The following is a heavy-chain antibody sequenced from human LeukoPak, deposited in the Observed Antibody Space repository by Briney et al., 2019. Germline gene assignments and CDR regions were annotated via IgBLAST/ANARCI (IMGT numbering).Heavy chain of an antibody. CDR3: ARTHDYGDYPTTYFDY. CDR1: GGSISSYC. CDR2: IYYSGRT. D-gene: IGHD4-17*01. J-gene: IGHJ4*02. V-gene: IGHV4-59*01. Sequence: PSETLSLTCTVSGGSISSYCWSWIRQPPGKGLEWIGYIYYSGRTNYNPSLKSRVTISGDTSKNQFSLKLSSVTAADTAVFYCARTHDYGDYPTTYFDYWGQGTLVTVSS.